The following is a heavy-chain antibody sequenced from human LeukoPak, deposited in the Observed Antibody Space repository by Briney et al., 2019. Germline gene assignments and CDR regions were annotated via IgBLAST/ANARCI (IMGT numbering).Heavy chain of an antibody. CDR2: ISYDGSNK. J-gene: IGHJ4*02. V-gene: IGHV3-30*18. CDR1: GFTFSNAW. D-gene: IGHD3-3*01. Sequence: GGSLRLSCAASGFTFSNAWMSWVRQAPGKGLEWVAVISYDGSNKYYADSVKGRFTISRDNSKNTLYLQMNSLRAEDTAVYYCAKDLEGTAFDYWGQGTLVTVSS. CDR3: AKDLEGTAFDY.